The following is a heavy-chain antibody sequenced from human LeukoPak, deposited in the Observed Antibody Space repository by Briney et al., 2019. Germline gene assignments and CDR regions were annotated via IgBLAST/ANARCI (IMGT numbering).Heavy chain of an antibody. J-gene: IGHJ4*01. CDR3: ARAVAGRGDFDY. CDR2: IYTSGST. Sequence: SETLSLTCTVSGGSISSGSYYWSWLRQPAGTGLEWIGRIYTSGSTNYNPSLKSRVTISVDTSKNQFSLKLSSVTAADTAVYYCARAVAGRGDFDYWGHGTLVTVSS. V-gene: IGHV4-61*02. CDR1: GGSISSGSYY. D-gene: IGHD6-19*01.